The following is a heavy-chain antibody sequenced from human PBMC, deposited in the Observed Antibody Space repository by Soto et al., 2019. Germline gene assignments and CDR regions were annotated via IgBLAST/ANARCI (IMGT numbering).Heavy chain of an antibody. D-gene: IGHD5-12*01. V-gene: IGHV4-30-4*01. CDR2: IYDSETT. J-gene: IGHJ6*02. CDR1: GGSINSDDSY. CDR3: ARDRQSEIVAMLASNGMDV. Sequence: QVQLQESGPGLVKPSQTLSLTCTVSGGSINSDDSYWSWLRQPPGRGLEWIGYIYDSETTYYNPSLKSRVTISVATSKNQFSLKLNSVTAADTAVYYFARDRQSEIVAMLASNGMDVWGQGTTVIVSS.